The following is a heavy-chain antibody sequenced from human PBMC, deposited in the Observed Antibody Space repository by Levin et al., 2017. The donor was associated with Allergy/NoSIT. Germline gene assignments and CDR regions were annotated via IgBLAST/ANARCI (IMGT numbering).Heavy chain of an antibody. V-gene: IGHV3-74*01. Sequence: GESLKISCAASGFTFSRYWMHWVRQAPGKGLERVSRTNEDENVKNYADSVKGRFTISRDNVKNMLYLQMNSLRVEDTAMYYCSRDLLGADDYWGQGNLVTVSS. CDR3: SRDLLGADDY. CDR1: GFTFSRYW. CDR2: TNEDENVK. J-gene: IGHJ4*02.